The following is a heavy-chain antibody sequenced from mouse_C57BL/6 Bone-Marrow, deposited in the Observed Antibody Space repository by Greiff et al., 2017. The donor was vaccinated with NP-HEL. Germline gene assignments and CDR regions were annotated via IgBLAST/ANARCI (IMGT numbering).Heavy chain of an antibody. V-gene: IGHV1-76*01. CDR2: IYPGSGNT. CDR1: GYTFTDYY. J-gene: IGHJ4*01. D-gene: IGHD2-1*01. Sequence: VQLQQSGAELVRPGASVKLSCKASGYTFTDYYINWVKQRPGQGLEWIARIYPGSGNTYYNEKFKGKATLTAEKSSSTAYMQLSSLTSEDSAVYFCARGDYGNYWGQGTSVTVSS. CDR3: ARGDYGNY.